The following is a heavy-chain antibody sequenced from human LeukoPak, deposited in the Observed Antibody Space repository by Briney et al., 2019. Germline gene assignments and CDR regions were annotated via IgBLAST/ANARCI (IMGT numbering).Heavy chain of an antibody. J-gene: IGHJ4*02. Sequence: SETLSLTCTVSGGSTSGHYWSWIRQPPGKGLEWIGYIYYSGSTNYNPSLKSRVTISVDTSKMQFSPKLSPVTAADTAVYYCARTLGSGYDPYFDYWGQGTLVTVSS. CDR1: GGSTSGHY. D-gene: IGHD5-12*01. CDR3: ARTLGSGYDPYFDY. CDR2: IYYSGST. V-gene: IGHV4-59*11.